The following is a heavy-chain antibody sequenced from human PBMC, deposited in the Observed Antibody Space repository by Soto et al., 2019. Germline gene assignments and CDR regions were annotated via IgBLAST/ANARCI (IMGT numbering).Heavy chain of an antibody. CDR1: GFTFSSYG. D-gene: IGHD1-1*01. CDR2: IWYDGSNK. J-gene: IGHJ6*02. CDR3: ARGVHLGYNWNDDYYGMDV. Sequence: QVQLVESGGGVVQPGRSLRLSCAASGFTFSSYGMHWVRQAPGKGLEWVAVIWYDGSNKYYADSVKGRFTISRDNSKNTLYLQMNSLRAEDTAVYYCARGVHLGYNWNDDYYGMDVWGQWTTVTVSS. V-gene: IGHV3-33*01.